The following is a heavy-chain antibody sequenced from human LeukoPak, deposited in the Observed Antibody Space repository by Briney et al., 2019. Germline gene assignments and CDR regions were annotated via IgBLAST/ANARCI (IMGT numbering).Heavy chain of an antibody. J-gene: IGHJ1*01. D-gene: IGHD3-22*01. V-gene: IGHV4-39*01. CDR2: IYYSGST. CDR3: ARQFYESRSPHAKYFQQ. Sequence: PSETLPLTCSVSGGSLSSSSYYWGWIRQAPGRGLEWIGNIYYSGSTYSSPSLKSRVTISLDTSKNQFSLKLNSVTAADTAVYYCARQFYESRSPHAKYFQQWGQGTLVTVSS. CDR1: GGSLSSSSYY.